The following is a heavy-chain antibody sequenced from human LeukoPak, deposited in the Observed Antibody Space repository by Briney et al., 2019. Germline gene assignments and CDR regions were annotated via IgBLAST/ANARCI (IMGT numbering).Heavy chain of an antibody. Sequence: GGSLRLSCAASGFTFSSYGMHWVRQAPGKGLEGVAVIWYDGSNKYYADSVKGRFTISRDNSKNTLYLQMNSLRAEDTAVYFCARGQGVYASGSYPFDDWGQGTQVTVSS. CDR2: IWYDGSNK. D-gene: IGHD3-10*01. CDR3: ARGQGVYASGSYPFDD. V-gene: IGHV3-33*01. J-gene: IGHJ4*02. CDR1: GFTFSSYG.